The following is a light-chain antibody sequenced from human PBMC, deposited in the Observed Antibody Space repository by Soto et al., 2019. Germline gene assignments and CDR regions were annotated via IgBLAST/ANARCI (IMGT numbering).Light chain of an antibody. J-gene: IGLJ1*01. V-gene: IGLV2-14*01. Sequence: QSDLTQPAALSGAPGQSITISGRGTSSDIGAYDYVSWFQQHPGKAPKLMISEVNNRPSGVSNRFSGSKSGNTAYLTISGLQVQDEAEYFCFSFTTTRTHVFRTCTKVPVL. CDR3: FSFTTTRTHV. CDR2: EVN. CDR1: SSDIGAYDY.